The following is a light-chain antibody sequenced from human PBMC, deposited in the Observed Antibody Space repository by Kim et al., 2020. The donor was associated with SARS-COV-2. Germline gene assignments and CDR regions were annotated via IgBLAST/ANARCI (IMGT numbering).Light chain of an antibody. J-gene: IGLJ3*02. Sequence: QSALTQPPSASGSPGQSVAISCTGTSNDVGGYNYVSWYQQYPGKAPKLMIYEVTKRPSGVPARFSGSKSGNTASLSISGLQAEDEADYYCSSYVGNNNWVFGGGTKVTVL. CDR3: SSYVGNNNWV. CDR2: EVT. V-gene: IGLV2-8*01. CDR1: SNDVGGYNY.